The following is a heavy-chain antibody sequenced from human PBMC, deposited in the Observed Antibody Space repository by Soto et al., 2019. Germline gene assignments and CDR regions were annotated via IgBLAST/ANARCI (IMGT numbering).Heavy chain of an antibody. J-gene: IGHJ4*02. V-gene: IGHV3-7*01. CDR3: ARGLYYYDSSGYWGY. Sequence: GGSLRLSCAASGFTFSSYWMSWVRQAPGKGLEWVANIKQDGSEKYYVDSVKGRFTISRDNAKNSLYLQMDSLRDEDTAVYYCARGLYYYDSSGYWGYWGQGTLVTVSS. CDR2: IKQDGSEK. CDR1: GFTFSSYW. D-gene: IGHD3-22*01.